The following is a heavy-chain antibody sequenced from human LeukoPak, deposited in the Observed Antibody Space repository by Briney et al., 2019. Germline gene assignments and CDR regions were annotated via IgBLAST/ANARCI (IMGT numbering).Heavy chain of an antibody. J-gene: IGHJ4*02. CDR3: ARQRLDYDNDY. D-gene: IGHD3-22*01. V-gene: IGHV4-39*01. CDR1: GVSITNYY. Sequence: SETLSLTCTVSGVSITNYYWSWIRQPPGKGLEWIGSIYYSGSTYYNPSLKSRVTISVDTSKNQFSLKLSSVTAADTAVYYCARQRLDYDNDYWGQGTLVTVSS. CDR2: IYYSGST.